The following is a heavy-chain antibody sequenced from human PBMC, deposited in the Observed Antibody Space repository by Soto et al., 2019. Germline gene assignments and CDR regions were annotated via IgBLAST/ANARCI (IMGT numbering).Heavy chain of an antibody. CDR2: IKQDGSEK. J-gene: IGHJ4*02. V-gene: IGHV3-7*03. D-gene: IGHD4-4*01. CDR3: ARGRDYSNYEGYYFDY. CDR1: GFTFSSYW. Sequence: EVQLVESGGGLVQPGGSLRLSCAASGFTFSSYWMSWVRQAPGKGLEWVANIKQDGSEKYYVDSVKGRFTISRDNAKNSLYLQMNSLRAEDTAVYYCARGRDYSNYEGYYFDYWGQGTLVTVSS.